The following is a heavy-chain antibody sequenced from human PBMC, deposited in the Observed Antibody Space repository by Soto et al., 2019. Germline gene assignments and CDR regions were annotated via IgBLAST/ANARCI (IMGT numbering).Heavy chain of an antibody. CDR3: ARARYCSSTSCPLGWFDP. D-gene: IGHD2-2*01. CDR1: GGTFSSYT. V-gene: IGHV1-69*02. CDR2: IIPILGIA. Sequence: GASVKVSCKASGGTFSSYTISWVRQAPGQGLEWMGRIIPILGIANYAQKFQGRVTITADKSTSTAYMELSSPRSEDTAVYYCARARYCSSTSCPLGWFDPWGQGTLVTVSS. J-gene: IGHJ5*02.